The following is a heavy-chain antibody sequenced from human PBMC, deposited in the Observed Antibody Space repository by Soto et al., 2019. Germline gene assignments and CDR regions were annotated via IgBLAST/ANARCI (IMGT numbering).Heavy chain of an antibody. Sequence: QVQLVESGGGVVQPGRSLRLFCAASGFTFSSYGMHWVRQAPGKGLEWVAVISYHGNDKYYADSVKGRFTISRDNFKSTLYLQMSRLRAEDTDKSFCAKDLLHNTVTTCGYWGQGNLVTVSS. CDR1: GFTFSSYG. CDR2: ISYHGNDK. D-gene: IGHD4-17*01. J-gene: IGHJ4*02. V-gene: IGHV3-30*18. CDR3: AKDLLHNTVTTCGY.